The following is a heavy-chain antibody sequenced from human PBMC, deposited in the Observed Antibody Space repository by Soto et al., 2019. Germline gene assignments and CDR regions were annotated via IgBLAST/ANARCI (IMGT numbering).Heavy chain of an antibody. CDR2: IYSGGST. Sequence: GGSLRLSCAASGFTVSSNYMSWVRQAPGKGLEWVSVIYSGGSTYYADSVKGRFTISRDNSKNTLYLQMNSLRAEDTAVYYCARPRLDDPYAFDIWGQGTMVTVSS. CDR1: GFTVSSNY. V-gene: IGHV3-66*01. CDR3: ARPRLDDPYAFDI. D-gene: IGHD1-1*01. J-gene: IGHJ3*02.